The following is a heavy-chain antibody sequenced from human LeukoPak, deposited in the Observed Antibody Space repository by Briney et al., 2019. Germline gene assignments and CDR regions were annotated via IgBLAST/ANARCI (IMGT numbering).Heavy chain of an antibody. Sequence: TGGSLRLSCAASGFTFSSYSMNWVRQALGKGLEWVSSISSSSSYIYHADSVKGRLTISRDNAKNSLYLQMNSLRAEDTAVYYCTRDWYSSSWDWGQGTLVTVSS. D-gene: IGHD6-13*01. CDR2: ISSSSSYI. J-gene: IGHJ1*01. CDR1: GFTFSSYS. CDR3: TRDWYSSSWD. V-gene: IGHV3-21*01.